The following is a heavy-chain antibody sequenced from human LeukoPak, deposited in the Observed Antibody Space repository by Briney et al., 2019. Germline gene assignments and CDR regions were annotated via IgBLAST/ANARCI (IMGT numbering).Heavy chain of an antibody. Sequence: PGGSLRLSCAASGFTFSSYVMNWVRQAPGKGLEWVSYISLSGSTIYYADSVKGRFTIARDNAKKSLYLQMNSLRAEDTAVYYCARDSPPVSYGMDVWGQGTTVTVSS. CDR3: ARDSPPVSYGMDV. J-gene: IGHJ6*02. V-gene: IGHV3-48*03. CDR2: ISLSGSTI. CDR1: GFTFSSYV.